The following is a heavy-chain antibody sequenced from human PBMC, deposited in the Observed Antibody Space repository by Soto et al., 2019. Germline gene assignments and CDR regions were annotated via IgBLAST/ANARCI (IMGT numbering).Heavy chain of an antibody. J-gene: IGHJ6*02. CDR2: ISYDGIDE. Sequence: QVQLVESGGGVVQPGRSLRLSCAASGFTFNTYAMYWVRQAPGKGLEWVAGISYDGIDEDYADCVKGRFTISRDNSKNTLFLQMNSLRAEDTAVYYCARTMRPGGFDYGMDVWGQGTTVTVSS. V-gene: IGHV3-30-3*01. CDR3: ARTMRPGGFDYGMDV. CDR1: GFTFNTYA. D-gene: IGHD3-10*01.